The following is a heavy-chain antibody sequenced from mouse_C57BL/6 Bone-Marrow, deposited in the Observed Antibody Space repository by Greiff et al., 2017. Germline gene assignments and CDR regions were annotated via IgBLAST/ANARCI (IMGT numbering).Heavy chain of an antibody. Sequence: QVQLQQPGAELVMPGASVKLSCKASGYTFTSYWMHWVKQRPGQGLEWIGEIDPSDSYTNYNQKFKGKSTLTVDKSSSTAYMQLSSLTSEDSAVYYCARGRLRRSDYWGQGTTLTVSS. J-gene: IGHJ2*01. CDR1: GYTFTSYW. CDR2: IDPSDSYT. CDR3: ARGRLRRSDY. D-gene: IGHD2-4*01. V-gene: IGHV1-69*01.